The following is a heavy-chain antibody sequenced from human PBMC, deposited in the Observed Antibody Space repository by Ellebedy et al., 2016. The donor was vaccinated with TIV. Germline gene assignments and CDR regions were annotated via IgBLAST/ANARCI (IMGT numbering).Heavy chain of an antibody. D-gene: IGHD5/OR15-5a*01. Sequence: SETLSLTXAVYGGTFSDYYWTWIRQSPGKGLEWIGEIDRSGSTNCNPSLRSRVTISVDTSKNQFSLKLNSVTAADTAVYYCARGRTSTVTKPKYFDYWGQGALVTVSS. CDR3: ARGRTSTVTKPKYFDY. CDR1: GGTFSDYY. V-gene: IGHV4-34*01. CDR2: IDRSGST. J-gene: IGHJ4*02.